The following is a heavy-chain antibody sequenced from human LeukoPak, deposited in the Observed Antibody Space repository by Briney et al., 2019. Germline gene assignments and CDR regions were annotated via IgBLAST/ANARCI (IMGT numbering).Heavy chain of an antibody. D-gene: IGHD1-1*01. CDR3: ARSEELEPQNIYYYYYMDV. Sequence: SVKVSCKASGGTFSSCAISWVRQAPGQGLEWMGRIIPIFGTANYAQKFQGRVTITTDESTSTAYMELSSLRSEDTAVYYCARSEELEPQNIYYYYYMDVWGKGTTVTVSS. CDR2: IIPIFGTA. J-gene: IGHJ6*03. V-gene: IGHV1-69*05. CDR1: GGTFSSCA.